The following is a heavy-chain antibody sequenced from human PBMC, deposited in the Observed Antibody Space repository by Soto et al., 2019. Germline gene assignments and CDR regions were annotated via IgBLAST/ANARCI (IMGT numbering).Heavy chain of an antibody. CDR3: ARGATTAFIVAATDVDY. CDR1: GYTFTSYD. J-gene: IGHJ4*02. D-gene: IGHD1-26*01. V-gene: IGHV1-8*01. CDR2: MNPNSGNT. Sequence: QVQLVQSGAEVKKPGASVKVSCKASGYTFTSYDINWVRQATGQGLEWMGWMNPNSGNTGYAQKFQGRVTMTRNTSIRPAYMSLRSLRSEDTAVYYCARGATTAFIVAATDVDYWGQGTLVTVSS.